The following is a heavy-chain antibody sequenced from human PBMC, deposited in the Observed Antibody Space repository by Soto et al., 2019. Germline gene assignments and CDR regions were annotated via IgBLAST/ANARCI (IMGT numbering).Heavy chain of an antibody. CDR2: ISSNGGST. V-gene: IGHV3-64D*06. CDR3: VKVPRAFATSYYFDY. Sequence: GGSLRLSCSASGFTFSSYAMYWVRQAPGKGLEYVSAISSNGGSTYYADSVKGRFTISRDNSKNTLYLQMSSLRAEDTAVYYCVKVPRAFATSYYFDYWGQGTLVTVSS. CDR1: GFTFSSYA. D-gene: IGHD1-26*01. J-gene: IGHJ4*02.